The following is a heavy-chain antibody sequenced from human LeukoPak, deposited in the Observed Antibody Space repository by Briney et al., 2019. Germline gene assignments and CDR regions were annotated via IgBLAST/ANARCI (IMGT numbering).Heavy chain of an antibody. V-gene: IGHV5-51*01. CDR2: IYPGDSDT. Sequence: GESLKISCKGSGYSFTSYWIGWARQMPGKGLEWMGIIYPGDSDTRYSPSFQGQVTISADKSISTAYLQWSSLKASDTAMYYYARGMVRGTYYYYGMDVWGQGTTVTVSS. D-gene: IGHD3-10*01. CDR3: ARGMVRGTYYYYGMDV. J-gene: IGHJ6*02. CDR1: GYSFTSYW.